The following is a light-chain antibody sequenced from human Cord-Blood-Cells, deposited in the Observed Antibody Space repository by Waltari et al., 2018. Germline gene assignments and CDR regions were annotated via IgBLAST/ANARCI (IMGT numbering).Light chain of an antibody. CDR1: QSLLHSNGYNY. CDR3: MQALQTPYS. Sequence: DIVMTHSPLSLPVTPGEPASISCRPSQSLLHSNGYNYLDWYLQKPGQSPQLLIYLGSNRASGVPDRFSGSGSGTDFTLKISRVEAEDVGVYYCMQALQTPYSFGQGTKLEIK. CDR2: LGS. V-gene: IGKV2-28*01. J-gene: IGKJ2*03.